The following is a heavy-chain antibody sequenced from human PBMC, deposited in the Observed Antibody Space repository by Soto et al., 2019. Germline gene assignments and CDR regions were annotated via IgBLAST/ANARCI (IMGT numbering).Heavy chain of an antibody. CDR3: ARDADDSSGYRNAFDI. Sequence: GGSLRLSCAASGFTVSSNYMSWVRRAPGKGLEWVSVIYSGGSTYYADSVKGRFTISRDNSKNTLYLQMNSLRAEDTAVYYCARDADDSSGYRNAFDIWGQGTMVTVSS. D-gene: IGHD3-22*01. CDR2: IYSGGST. V-gene: IGHV3-53*01. J-gene: IGHJ3*02. CDR1: GFTVSSNY.